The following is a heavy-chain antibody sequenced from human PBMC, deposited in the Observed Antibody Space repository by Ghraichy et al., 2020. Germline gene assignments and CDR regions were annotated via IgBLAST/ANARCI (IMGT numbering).Heavy chain of an antibody. Sequence: GGSLRLSCAASGFTFSSYAMSWVRQAPGKGLEWVSAISGSGGSTYYADSVKGRFTISRDNSKNTLYLQMNSLRAEDTAVYYCAKDGRLLWFGELVYYFDYWGQGTLVTVSS. V-gene: IGHV3-23*01. CDR1: GFTFSSYA. J-gene: IGHJ4*02. D-gene: IGHD3-10*01. CDR2: ISGSGGST. CDR3: AKDGRLLWFGELVYYFDY.